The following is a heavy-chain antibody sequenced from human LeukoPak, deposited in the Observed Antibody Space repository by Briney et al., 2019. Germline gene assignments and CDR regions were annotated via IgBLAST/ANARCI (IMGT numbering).Heavy chain of an antibody. CDR2: INPNINGT. CDR3: ARERTPGSGYGVDY. J-gene: IGHJ4*02. V-gene: IGHV1-2*02. D-gene: IGHD6-25*01. CDR1: GYTFTGYY. Sequence: ASVKVSCKASGYTFTGYYLHWVRQAPGQGLEWMGWINPNINGTSYAQKFQGRVTMTGGRSISTAYMELSRLRSDDTAVYYCARERTPGSGYGVDYWGQGTVVTVSS.